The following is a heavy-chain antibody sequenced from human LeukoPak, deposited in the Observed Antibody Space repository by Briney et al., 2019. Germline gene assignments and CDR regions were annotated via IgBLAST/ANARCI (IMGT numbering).Heavy chain of an antibody. CDR1: GFTFSNHW. D-gene: IGHD3-10*02. Sequence: PGGSLRLSCAASGFTFSNHWMTWVRQAPGKGLEWVANIKQDGSETYYVDSVKGRFTISRDNSKNSLYLQMNSPRAEDTAVYYCAELGITMIGGVWGKGTTVTISS. J-gene: IGHJ6*04. V-gene: IGHV3-7*01. CDR2: IKQDGSET. CDR3: AELGITMIGGV.